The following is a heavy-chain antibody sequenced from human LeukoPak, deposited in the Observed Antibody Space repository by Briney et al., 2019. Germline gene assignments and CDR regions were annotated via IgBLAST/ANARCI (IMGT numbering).Heavy chain of an antibody. CDR2: ISGDGGST. V-gene: IGHV3-43*02. CDR1: GFTFDDYA. J-gene: IGHJ4*02. Sequence: GGSLRLSCAASGFTFDDYAMHWVRQAPGKGLEWVSLISGDGGSTYYADSVKGRFTISRDNSKNSLYLQMNSLRTEDTALYYCGGATGDYWGQGTLVTVSS. D-gene: IGHD1-26*01. CDR3: GGATGDY.